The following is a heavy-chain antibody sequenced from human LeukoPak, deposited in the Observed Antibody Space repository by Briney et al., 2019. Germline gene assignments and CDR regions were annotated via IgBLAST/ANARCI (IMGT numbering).Heavy chain of an antibody. CDR3: ARAVAATTTDWFDP. V-gene: IGHV4-30-4*01. CDR1: GGSISSGDYY. Sequence: SASLSLTCTVSGGSISSGDYYWSWIRQPPGKGLEWIGYIYYSGSTYYNPSLKSRVTISVDTSKNQFSLKLSSVTAADTAVCYCARAVAATTTDWFDPWGQGTLVTVSS. D-gene: IGHD2-15*01. CDR2: IYYSGST. J-gene: IGHJ5*02.